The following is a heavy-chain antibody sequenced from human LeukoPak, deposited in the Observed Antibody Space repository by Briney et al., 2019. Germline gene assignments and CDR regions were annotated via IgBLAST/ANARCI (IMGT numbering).Heavy chain of an antibody. Sequence: ASVKVSCKASGYTFTGYYMHWVRQAPGQGLEWMGWINPNSGGTNYAQKFQGRVTMTRDTSISTAYMELSWLRSDDTAVYYCAREGGGGGSGSYVHWSQGTMVTVSS. CDR2: INPNSGGT. J-gene: IGHJ3*01. CDR3: AREGGGGGSGSYVH. D-gene: IGHD3-10*01. CDR1: GYTFTGYY. V-gene: IGHV1-2*02.